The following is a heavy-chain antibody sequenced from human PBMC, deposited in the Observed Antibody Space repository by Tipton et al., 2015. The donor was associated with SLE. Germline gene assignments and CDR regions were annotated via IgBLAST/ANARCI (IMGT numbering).Heavy chain of an antibody. D-gene: IGHD6-19*01. Sequence: SLRLSCAASGFTFSSYAMSWVRQAPGKGLEWVSAIRGDGSATFYADSVKGRFTISRDTSKNTLYLQMNSLRDEDTAVYYCAARSGRGWYYFDSWGQGTLVSLSS. J-gene: IGHJ4*02. CDR3: AARSGRGWYYFDS. CDR1: GFTFSSYA. V-gene: IGHV3-23*01. CDR2: IRGDGSAT.